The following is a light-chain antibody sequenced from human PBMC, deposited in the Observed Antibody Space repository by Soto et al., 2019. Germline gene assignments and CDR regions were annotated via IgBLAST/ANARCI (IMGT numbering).Light chain of an antibody. CDR2: DAS. CDR3: QHYGIAPQA. CDR1: QSVGGSF. V-gene: IGKV3-20*01. Sequence: EIVLTKSPGTLSLSTGDTASLSCRSSQSVGGSFLAWYQQKPGQAPRLFIYDASSRATGIPDRFSGSGSGTDFTLTISRLEPEDFEVYYCQHYGIAPQAFGQGTKVHI. J-gene: IGKJ1*01.